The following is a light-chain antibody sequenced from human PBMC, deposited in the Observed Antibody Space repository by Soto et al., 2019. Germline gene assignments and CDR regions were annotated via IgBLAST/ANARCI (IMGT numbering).Light chain of an antibody. Sequence: DIQMTQSPSSLSASVGDRVTITCRASQSISRNLNWYQHKPGKAPKLLIYTASSLQNRVGSRFSGDVSGTEFPLNISSLQREDFGTCDPQQSYTTASITFGQHTRLEIK. V-gene: IGKV1-39*01. J-gene: IGKJ5*01. CDR1: QSISRN. CDR2: TAS. CDR3: QQSYTTASIT.